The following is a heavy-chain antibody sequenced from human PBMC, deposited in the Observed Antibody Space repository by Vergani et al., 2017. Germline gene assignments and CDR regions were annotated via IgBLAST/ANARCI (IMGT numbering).Heavy chain of an antibody. CDR2: ISARYPST. CDR1: GFTFSACP. D-gene: IGHD3-22*01. CDR3: ARLSYDTTHSVQGGYDC. Sequence: EVQLLQSGGGVIQPGGSVRLSCAASGFTFSACPMTWVRQAPGKGLEWVSAISARYPSTYYADSVKGRFTISRDNSKNMLYLQMNSLRAEDTSVYYCARLSYDTTHSVQGGYDCWGQGTLVAVSS. V-gene: IGHV3-23*01. J-gene: IGHJ4*02.